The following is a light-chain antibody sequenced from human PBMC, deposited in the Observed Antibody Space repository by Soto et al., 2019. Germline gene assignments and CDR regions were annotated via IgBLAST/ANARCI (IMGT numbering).Light chain of an antibody. J-gene: IGKJ4*01. V-gene: IGKV3-11*01. CDR1: QSVNTY. CDR2: DAS. Sequence: EIVLTQSPATLSLSPGERATLSCRASQSVNTYLAWYQQRPCQAPRLLMYDASNRATGIPARFSGRGSGTDFTRTIDSLEPEDFAVYYCQQRSNWPLTFGGGTKVEIK. CDR3: QQRSNWPLT.